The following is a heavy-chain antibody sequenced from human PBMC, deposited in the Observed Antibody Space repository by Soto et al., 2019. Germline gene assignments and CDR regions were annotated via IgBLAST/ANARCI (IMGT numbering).Heavy chain of an antibody. CDR2: ISGSGGST. D-gene: IGHD3-22*01. V-gene: IGHV3-23*01. J-gene: IGHJ4*02. CDR3: AKDVYGDYYDGSGFYDY. CDR1: GFTFSSYA. Sequence: EVQLLESGGGLVQPGGSLRLSCAASGFTFSSYAMSWVRQAPGKGLEWVSAISGSGGSTYYADSVKGRFTISRDNSKNTLYLQMNSLRAEDTAVYYCAKDVYGDYYDGSGFYDYWGQGTLVTVSS.